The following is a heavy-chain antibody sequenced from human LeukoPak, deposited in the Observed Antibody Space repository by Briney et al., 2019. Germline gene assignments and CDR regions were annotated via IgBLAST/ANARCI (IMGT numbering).Heavy chain of an antibody. D-gene: IGHD5-12*01. V-gene: IGHV3-11*06. CDR1: GFTFSDYY. J-gene: IGHJ4*02. CDR3: ARDRGFVRSPPDY. Sequence: GGSLRLSCAASGFTFSDYYMTWIRQAPGKGLEWFSYISSSSSYTNYADSVKGRFTISRDNAKNSLYLQMNSLRAEDTAVYYCARDRGFVRSPPDYWGQGTLVTVSS. CDR2: ISSSSSYT.